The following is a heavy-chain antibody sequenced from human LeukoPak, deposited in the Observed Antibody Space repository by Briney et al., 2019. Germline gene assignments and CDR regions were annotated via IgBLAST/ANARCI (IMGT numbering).Heavy chain of an antibody. CDR3: ARVRLVTTQYDAFAM. V-gene: IGHV3-74*03. CDR1: GFTLSNYW. D-gene: IGHD5-12*01. J-gene: IGHJ3*02. Sequence: GGSLRLSCAASGFTLSNYWVHWVRQAPGEGLVWVSRINEPGTWPTYEDSVKGRFTISRDNTKNSLYLQMDSLRAEDTAVYFCARVRLVTTQYDAFAMWGQGTMVTVSS. CDR2: INEPGTWP.